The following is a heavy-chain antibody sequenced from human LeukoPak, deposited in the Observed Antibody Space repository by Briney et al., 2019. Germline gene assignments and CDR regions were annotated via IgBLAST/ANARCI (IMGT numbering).Heavy chain of an antibody. D-gene: IGHD3-22*01. CDR1: GFTFSSYP. J-gene: IGHJ6*02. Sequence: GGSLILSCAASGFTFSSYPMYWVRQAPGKGLECVAVISYDGSNKYYADSVKGRFTISRDNSKNTLYLQMNSLRDEDTAVYYCARDPAYEAVVVYYGMDVWGQGTTVTVSS. CDR2: ISYDGSNK. V-gene: IGHV3-30-3*01. CDR3: ARDPAYEAVVVYYGMDV.